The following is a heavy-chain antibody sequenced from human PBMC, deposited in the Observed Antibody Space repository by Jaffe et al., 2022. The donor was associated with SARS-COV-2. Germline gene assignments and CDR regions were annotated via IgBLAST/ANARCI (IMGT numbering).Heavy chain of an antibody. Sequence: QVHLGESGGGVVQPGTSRGLSCTGSGFTFSNYPMHWVRQAPGKGLEWVALISYDGTTQYYTDSVKGRFTISRDNSKNTLYLQMNSLRAEDTAVYYCVRDMSDWGPGTLVTVSS. V-gene: IGHV3-30*04. CDR2: ISYDGTTQ. CDR3: VRDMSD. CDR1: GFTFSNYP. D-gene: IGHD3-10*02. J-gene: IGHJ4*01.